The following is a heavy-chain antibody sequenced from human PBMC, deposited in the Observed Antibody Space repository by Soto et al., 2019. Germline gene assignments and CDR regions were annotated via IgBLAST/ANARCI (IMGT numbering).Heavy chain of an antibody. CDR2: VYKSGTA. D-gene: IGHD1-26*01. CDR3: ARDKDMSAGGVNWFDP. V-gene: IGHV4-4*07. Sequence: LSLTCTVSGASISSSSWSWVRQSAGKGLEWIGLVYKSGTANYDPSLKSRVTISVDTSKNQFSLRLTSVTAADTAIYYCARDKDMSAGGVNWFDPWGQGTLVTVSS. CDR1: GASISSSS. J-gene: IGHJ5*02.